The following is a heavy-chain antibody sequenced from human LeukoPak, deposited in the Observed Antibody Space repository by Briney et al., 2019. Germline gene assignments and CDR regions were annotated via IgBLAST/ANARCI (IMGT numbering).Heavy chain of an antibody. CDR2: INPSSGGT. J-gene: IGHJ5*02. V-gene: IGHV1-2*02. Sequence: GASVKVSCKTSGYIFTAYYIHWVRQAPGQGLEWMGWINPSSGGTKYAQNFQGRVTMTRDTSISTAYMELSSLRSDDTAVYFCARDADNGYEFHDYFDPWGREPWSPSP. CDR1: GYIFTAYY. CDR3: ARDADNGYEFHDYFDP. D-gene: IGHD5-12*01.